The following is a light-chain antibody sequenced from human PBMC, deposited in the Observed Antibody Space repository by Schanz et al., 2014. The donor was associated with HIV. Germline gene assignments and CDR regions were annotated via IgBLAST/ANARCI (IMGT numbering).Light chain of an antibody. V-gene: IGLV2-14*01. CDR3: TSYTSSMTLHVL. Sequence: GVSDRFSGSKSGNTASLIISGLQAEDEADYYCTSYTSSMTLHVLFGGGTKLTVL. J-gene: IGLJ2*01.